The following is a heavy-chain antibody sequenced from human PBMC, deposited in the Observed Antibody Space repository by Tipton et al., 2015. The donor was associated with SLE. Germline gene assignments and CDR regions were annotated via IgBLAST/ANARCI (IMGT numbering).Heavy chain of an antibody. D-gene: IGHD6-6*01. CDR1: GGSISSYY. CDR2: IYTSGST. CDR3: TRRGSSSAEAADH. V-gene: IGHV4-4*07. Sequence: TLSLTCTVSGGSISSYYCSWIRQPAGKGLEWIGRIYTSGSTNYNPSLKSRVTMSVDTSKNQFSLKLSSVTAADTAVYYCTRRGSSSAEAADHWGQGTLVTVSS. J-gene: IGHJ5*02.